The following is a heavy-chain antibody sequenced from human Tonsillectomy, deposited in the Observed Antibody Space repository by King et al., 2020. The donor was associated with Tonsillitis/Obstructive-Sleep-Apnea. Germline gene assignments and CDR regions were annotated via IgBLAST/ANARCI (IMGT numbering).Heavy chain of an antibody. J-gene: IGHJ4*02. V-gene: IGHV4-34*01. Sequence: VQLQQWGAGLLKPSETLSLTCAVYGGSFSDYYWSWIRQPPGKGLEWIGEINHSGSTNYNPSLKSRVTISVDTSKNQFSLDPSSVTASDTAVYYCARGGMTTIFYFDYWGQGTLVTVSS. CDR3: ARGGMTTIFYFDY. CDR1: GGSFSDYY. CDR2: INHSGST. D-gene: IGHD2-21*02.